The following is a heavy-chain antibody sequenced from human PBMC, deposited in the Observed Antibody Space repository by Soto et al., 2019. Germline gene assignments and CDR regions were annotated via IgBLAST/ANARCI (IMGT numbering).Heavy chain of an antibody. CDR1: GGTFSSYA. D-gene: IGHD5-18*01. J-gene: IGHJ5*02. Sequence: ASVKVSCKASGGTFSSYAISWVRQAPGQGLEWMGGIIPIFGTANYAQKFQGRVTITADESTSTAYMELSSLRSEDTAVYYCARGLGLGKYSYGYNWFDPWGQGTLVTVSS. CDR3: ARGLGLGKYSYGYNWFDP. V-gene: IGHV1-69*13. CDR2: IIPIFGTA.